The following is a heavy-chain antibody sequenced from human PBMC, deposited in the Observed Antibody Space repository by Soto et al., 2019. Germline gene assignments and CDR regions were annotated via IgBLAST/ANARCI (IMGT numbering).Heavy chain of an antibody. D-gene: IGHD6-6*01. V-gene: IGHV3-23*01. CDR1: GFTFSGFG. Sequence: EVQLLESGGGLAQPGGSLRLSCAASGFTFSGFGMSWVRQAPGKGLEWVSAITGSGGSTYHADSVKGRFTISRDNSKNTLYLEMNSLRADDTAVYYCAKGSSSSRPYYFDSWGQGTLATVSS. J-gene: IGHJ4*02. CDR2: ITGSGGST. CDR3: AKGSSSSRPYYFDS.